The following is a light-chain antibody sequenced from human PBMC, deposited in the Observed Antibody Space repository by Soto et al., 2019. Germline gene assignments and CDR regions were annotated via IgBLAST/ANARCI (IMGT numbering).Light chain of an antibody. Sequence: QSVLTQPHSVSGSPGQSVTISCTGTSSDVGGYNRVSWYQQYPGKAPKLMIYDVSKRPSGVPGRFSGSKSGTTASLTISGFQPEDEADYYCCSYAGSYTYVFGSGTKVTVL. V-gene: IGLV2-11*01. CDR3: CSYAGSYTYV. J-gene: IGLJ1*01. CDR2: DVS. CDR1: SSDVGGYNR.